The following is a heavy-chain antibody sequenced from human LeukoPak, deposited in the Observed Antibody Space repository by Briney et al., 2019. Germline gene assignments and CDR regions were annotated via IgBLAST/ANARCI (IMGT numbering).Heavy chain of an antibody. J-gene: IGHJ4*02. CDR1: GFTVSSNY. V-gene: IGHV4-34*01. Sequence: PGGSLRLSCAASGFTVSSNYMSWVRQPPGKGLEWIGQINHSGSTNYNPSLKSRVTISVDTSKNQFSLKLSSVTAADTAVYYCARLRAPFLRYFDYWGQGTLVTVSS. CDR3: ARLRAPFLRYFDY. CDR2: INHSGST.